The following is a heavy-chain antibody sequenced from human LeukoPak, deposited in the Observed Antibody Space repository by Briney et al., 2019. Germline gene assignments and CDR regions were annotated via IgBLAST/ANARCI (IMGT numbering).Heavy chain of an antibody. V-gene: IGHV3-23*01. D-gene: IGHD1-14*01. Sequence: GGSLRLSCATSGFTFMNYAMSWVRQAPGKGLEWVSGISGSGGSTYYADSLKGRFTISRDNSKDTLYVQMNSLRAEDTAVYYCAKLTNRIFDYWGQGTLVTVSS. CDR2: ISGSGGST. CDR3: AKLTNRIFDY. J-gene: IGHJ4*02. CDR1: GFTFMNYA.